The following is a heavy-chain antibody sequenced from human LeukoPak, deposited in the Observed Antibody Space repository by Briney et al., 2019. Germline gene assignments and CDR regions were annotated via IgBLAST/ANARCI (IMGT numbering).Heavy chain of an antibody. J-gene: IGHJ4*02. CDR1: GGSISSYY. V-gene: IGHV4-59*01. Sequence: SETLSLTCTVSGGSISSYYWSWVRQPPGKGLEWIGYIYYSGSTNYNPSLKSRVTISVDTSKNQFSLKLSSVTAADTAVYYCARVLSPTYYDFWSGYYMDCWGQGTLVAVSS. CDR3: ARVLSPTYYDFWSGYYMDC. CDR2: IYYSGST. D-gene: IGHD3-3*01.